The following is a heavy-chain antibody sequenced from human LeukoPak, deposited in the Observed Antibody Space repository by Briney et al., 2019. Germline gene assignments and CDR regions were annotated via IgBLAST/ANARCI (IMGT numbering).Heavy chain of an antibody. Sequence: SETLSLTCAVSGGSISSSNWWSWVGQPPGKGLEGVGTIYYSGSTYYNPSLKSRVTISVDTSKNQFSLKLSSVTAADTAVYYCARHYCSSTSCYNFDYWGQGTLVTVSS. CDR2: IYYSGST. J-gene: IGHJ4*02. V-gene: IGHV4-39*01. CDR1: GGSISSSNW. CDR3: ARHYCSSTSCYNFDY. D-gene: IGHD2-2*01.